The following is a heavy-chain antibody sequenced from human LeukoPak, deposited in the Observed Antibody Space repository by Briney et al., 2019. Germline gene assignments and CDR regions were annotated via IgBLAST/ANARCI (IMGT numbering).Heavy chain of an antibody. V-gene: IGHV4-59*08. CDR1: GGSISSYY. CDR2: IYYSGST. D-gene: IGHD6-19*01. CDR3: ARVDSSGWYGAFDY. J-gene: IGHJ4*02. Sequence: PSETLSLTCTVSGGSISSYYWSWIRQPPGKGLEWIGYIYYSGSTNYNPSLKSRVTISVDTSMNQFSLKLSSVTAADTAVYYCARVDSSGWYGAFDYWGQGTLVTVSS.